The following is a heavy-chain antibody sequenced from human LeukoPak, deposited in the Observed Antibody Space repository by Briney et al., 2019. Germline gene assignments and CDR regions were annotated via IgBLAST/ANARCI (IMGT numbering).Heavy chain of an antibody. CDR2: IYSGGST. V-gene: IGHV3-53*01. CDR1: GFTVSSNY. Sequence: PGGSLRLSCDASGFTVSSNYMSWVRQAPGKGLEWVSIIYSGGSTYYADSVKGRFTISRDNAKNTLYLQMNSLRAEDTAVYYCAATLPKGAFDIWGQGTMVTVSS. CDR3: AATLPKGAFDI. J-gene: IGHJ3*02. D-gene: IGHD1-26*01.